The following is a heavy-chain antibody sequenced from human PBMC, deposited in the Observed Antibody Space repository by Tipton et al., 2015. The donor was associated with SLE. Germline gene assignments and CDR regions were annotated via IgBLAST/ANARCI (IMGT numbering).Heavy chain of an antibody. CDR3: ARGVLISGTTRYLDF. J-gene: IGHJ4*02. Sequence: SLRLSCVASGFTFRSYSMNWVRQAPGKGLEWLAIVSYDGDTEFYADSVKGRFTISRDNSKNTLYLQMNSLIAEDTAMYSCARGVLISGTTRYLDFWGQGTLVTVSS. CDR1: GFTFRSYS. V-gene: IGHV3-30*04. D-gene: IGHD1-7*01. CDR2: VSYDGDTE.